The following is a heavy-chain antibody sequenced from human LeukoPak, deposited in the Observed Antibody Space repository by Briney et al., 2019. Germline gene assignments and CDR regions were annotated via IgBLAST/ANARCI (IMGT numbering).Heavy chain of an antibody. V-gene: IGHV1-46*01. CDR2: INPSGGST. CDR1: GGTFSSYA. D-gene: IGHD4-23*01. Sequence: ASVKVSCKASGGTFSSYAISWVRQAPGQGLEWMGIINPSGGSTSYAQKFQGRVTMTRDTSTSTVYMELSSLRSEDTAVYYCARGVKGFDYWGQGTLVTVSS. J-gene: IGHJ4*02. CDR3: ARGVKGFDY.